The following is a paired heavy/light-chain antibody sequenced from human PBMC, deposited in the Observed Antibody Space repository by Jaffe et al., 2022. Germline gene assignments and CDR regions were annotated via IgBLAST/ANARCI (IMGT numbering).Light chain of an antibody. Sequence: QSALTQPPSASGSPGQSVTISCTGTSSDVGGYNYVSWYQQHPGKAPKLMIYEVSKRPSGVPDRFSGSKSGNTASLTVSGLQAEDEADYYCSSYAGSNNPHVVFGGGTKLTVL. CDR2: EVS. J-gene: IGLJ2*01. CDR3: SSYAGSNNPHVV. V-gene: IGLV2-8*01. CDR1: SSDVGGYNY.
Heavy chain of an antibody. Sequence: QVQLVESGGGVVQPGGSLRLSCAASGFTFSSYGMHWVRQAPGKGLEWVAFIRYDGSNKYYADSVKGRFTISRDNSKNTLYLQMNSLRAEDTAVYYCAKDWNGANVLRYFDWFPALDYWGQGTLVTVSS. D-gene: IGHD3-9*01. J-gene: IGHJ4*02. V-gene: IGHV3-30*02. CDR3: AKDWNGANVLRYFDWFPALDY. CDR1: GFTFSSYG. CDR2: IRYDGSNK.